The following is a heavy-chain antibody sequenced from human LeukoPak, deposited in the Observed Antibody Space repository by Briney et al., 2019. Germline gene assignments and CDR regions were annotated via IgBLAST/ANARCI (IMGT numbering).Heavy chain of an antibody. D-gene: IGHD6-13*01. CDR3: ARDPTEQQLVKDYYYGMDV. Sequence: RASVKVSCKASGGTFSSYAISWVRQAPGQGLEWMGGIIPIFGTANYAQKFQGRVTITADESTSTAYMELSSLRSEDTAVYYCARDPTEQQLVKDYYYGMDVWGKGTTVTVSS. V-gene: IGHV1-69*13. CDR2: IIPIFGTA. CDR1: GGTFSSYA. J-gene: IGHJ6*04.